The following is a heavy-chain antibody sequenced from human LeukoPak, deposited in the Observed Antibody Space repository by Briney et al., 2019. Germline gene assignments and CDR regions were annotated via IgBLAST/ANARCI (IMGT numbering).Heavy chain of an antibody. CDR2: IRYDGSNK. CDR3: AKVGFVVVPAAIPDSWFDP. V-gene: IGHV3-30*02. Sequence: GGSLRLSCVASGFTFSSYGMHWVRQAPGKGLERVAFIRYDGSNKYYADSVKGRFTISRDNSKNTLYLQMNSLRAEDTAVYYCAKVGFVVVPAAIPDSWFDPWGQGTLVTVSS. J-gene: IGHJ5*02. CDR1: GFTFSSYG. D-gene: IGHD2-2*02.